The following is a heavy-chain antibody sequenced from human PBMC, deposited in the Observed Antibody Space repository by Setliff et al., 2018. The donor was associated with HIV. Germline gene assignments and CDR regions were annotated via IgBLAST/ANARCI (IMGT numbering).Heavy chain of an antibody. D-gene: IGHD3-10*01. V-gene: IGHV4-38-2*01. Sequence: SETLSLTCAVSVYSIISTYYWGWIRQPPGKGLEWIASIFHSGNTYYNPSLKSRVTISVDTSKNEFSLKLSSVTAADTAVYYCARHSPDMVRGRGMDVWGQGTTVTVSS. J-gene: IGHJ6*02. CDR1: VYSIISTYY. CDR3: ARHSPDMVRGRGMDV. CDR2: IFHSGNT.